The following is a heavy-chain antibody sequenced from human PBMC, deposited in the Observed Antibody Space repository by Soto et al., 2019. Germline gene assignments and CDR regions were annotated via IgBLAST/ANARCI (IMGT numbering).Heavy chain of an antibody. CDR2: INAYNGNT. CDR1: GYTFTSYG. Sequence: QVQLVQSGAEVKKPGASVKVSCKASGYTFTSYGISWVRQAPGQGLEWMGWINAYNGNTNYAQKLQGRVTMTTDTSTSTVYMELRRRRSDDTAVYYCARDVGYGLIDYWGQGTLVTVAS. J-gene: IGHJ4*02. D-gene: IGHD5-18*01. V-gene: IGHV1-18*01. CDR3: ARDVGYGLIDY.